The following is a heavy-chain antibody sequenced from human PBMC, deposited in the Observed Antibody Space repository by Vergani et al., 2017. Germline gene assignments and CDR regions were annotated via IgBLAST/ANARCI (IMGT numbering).Heavy chain of an antibody. CDR3: VRDKGDFNAFDI. CDR2: ISAYNGKT. CDR1: GYTFSSYG. J-gene: IGHJ3*02. Sequence: VMLVQSGAEVKKPGASVKVSCKTSGYTFSSYGISWVRQAPGQGLQWMGWISAYNGKTDYAQKVQGRVTMTTDTSTSTAYMELRSLGSDDTAVYYCVRDKGDFNAFDIWGQGTMVTVSS. D-gene: IGHD3-16*01. V-gene: IGHV1-18*01.